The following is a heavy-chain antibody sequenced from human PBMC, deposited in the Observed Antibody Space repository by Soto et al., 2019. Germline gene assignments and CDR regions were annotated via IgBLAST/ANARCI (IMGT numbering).Heavy chain of an antibody. Sequence: EVQLVESGGGLVQPGGSLRLSCAASGFTFSRYWMHWVRQPPGKGLVWVSRTNGDGSSTNYADSVKGRFTISRDNAKNTLYLQMSSLRAEDTAVYYCARDDNPDYWGQGTLVTVSS. CDR1: GFTFSRYW. J-gene: IGHJ4*02. V-gene: IGHV3-74*01. D-gene: IGHD1-20*01. CDR2: TNGDGSST. CDR3: ARDDNPDY.